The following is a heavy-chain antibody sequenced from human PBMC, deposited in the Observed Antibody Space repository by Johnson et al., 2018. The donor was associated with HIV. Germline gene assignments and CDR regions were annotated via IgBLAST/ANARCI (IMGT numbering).Heavy chain of an antibody. J-gene: IGHJ3*02. CDR2: INWNGGST. CDR1: GFTFDDYG. V-gene: IGHV3-20*04. CDR3: ARDNPYTTAMGMGGAFDI. Sequence: VQLVESGGGLVQPGGSLRLSCAASGFTFDDYGMSWVRQAPGKGLEWVSGINWNGGSTGYADSVKGRFTISRDNAKNSLYLQMKSLRADDTALYYCARDNPYTTAMGMGGAFDIWGQGTMVTVSS. D-gene: IGHD1-1*01.